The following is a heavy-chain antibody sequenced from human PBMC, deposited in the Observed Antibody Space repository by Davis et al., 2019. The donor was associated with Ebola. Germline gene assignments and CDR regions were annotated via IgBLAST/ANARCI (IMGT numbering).Heavy chain of an antibody. D-gene: IGHD6-19*01. CDR2: IIPIFGTA. CDR1: GGTFSSYA. J-gene: IGHJ4*02. CDR3: ATVGSGRYSY. Sequence: AASVKVSCKASGGTFSSYAISWVRQAPGQGLEWMGGIIPIFGTANYAQKFQGRVTITADESTSTAYMELSSLRSEDTAVYYCATVGSGRYSYWGQGTLVTVTS. V-gene: IGHV1-69*13.